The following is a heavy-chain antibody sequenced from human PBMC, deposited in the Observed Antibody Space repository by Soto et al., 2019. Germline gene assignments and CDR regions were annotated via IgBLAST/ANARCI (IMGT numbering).Heavy chain of an antibody. Sequence: GGSLRLSCAASGFTFSDYPMNWVRQAPGKGLEWVSSIRTISSAIYFADSVRGRFTISRDNARNSLYLQMTSLRDEDTAVYYCAREISCFDSWGQGTLVTVSS. D-gene: IGHD3-3*01. J-gene: IGHJ5*01. CDR1: GFTFSDYP. CDR2: IRTISSAI. CDR3: AREISCFDS. V-gene: IGHV3-48*02.